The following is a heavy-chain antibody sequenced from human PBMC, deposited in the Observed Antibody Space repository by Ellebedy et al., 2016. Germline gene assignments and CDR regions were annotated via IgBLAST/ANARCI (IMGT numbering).Heavy chain of an antibody. V-gene: IGHV3-21*01. D-gene: IGHD6-19*01. J-gene: IGHJ4*02. CDR3: ARGLDSSGWYFYY. CDR2: ISSSSSYI. CDR1: GFTFSSYS. Sequence: GGSLRLSCAASGFTFSSYSMNWVRQAPGKGLEWVSSISSSSSYIYYADSVKGRFTISRDNAKNSLYLQMNSLRAEDTAVYYCARGLDSSGWYFYYWGQGTLVTVSS.